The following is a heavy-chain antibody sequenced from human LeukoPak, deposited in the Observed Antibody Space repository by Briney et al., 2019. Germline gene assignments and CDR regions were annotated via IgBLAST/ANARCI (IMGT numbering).Heavy chain of an antibody. V-gene: IGHV3-7*01. Sequence: GGSLRLSCAASGFTYSKCWLSWVRQSPGKGLEWVASIKPDGIEKQYLDSVKGRFFISRDNSSESLHLQMKSLRAEDTALYYCARGPDSGTFYRYFDHWGQGALITVSS. D-gene: IGHD3-10*01. J-gene: IGHJ4*02. CDR3: ARGPDSGTFYRYFDH. CDR2: IKPDGIEK. CDR1: GFTYSKCW.